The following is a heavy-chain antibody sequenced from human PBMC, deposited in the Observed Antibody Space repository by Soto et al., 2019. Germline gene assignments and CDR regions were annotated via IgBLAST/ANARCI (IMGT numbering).Heavy chain of an antibody. D-gene: IGHD2-2*01. CDR2: INPSGGST. J-gene: IGHJ3*02. CDR3: ATVSSTSLRGAFDI. V-gene: IGHV1-46*01. Sequence: ASVKVSCKASGYTFINYYMHWVRQAPGQGLEWMGIINPSGGSTIYAQKFQGRVTVTEDTSTDTAYMELSSLRSEDTAVYYCATVSSTSLRGAFDIWGQGTMVTVSS. CDR1: GYTFINYY.